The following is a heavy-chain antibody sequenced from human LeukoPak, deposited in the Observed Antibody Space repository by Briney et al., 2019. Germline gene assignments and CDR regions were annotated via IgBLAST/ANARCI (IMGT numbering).Heavy chain of an antibody. V-gene: IGHV1-2*04. D-gene: IGHD3-22*01. CDR2: INPNSGGT. J-gene: IGHJ4*02. Sequence: ASVKVSCKASGYTFTGYYMHWVRQAPGQGLEWMGWINPNSGGTNYAQKFQGWVTMTRDTSISTAYMELSRQRSDDTAVYYCAIDSSGYYYTLDYWGQGTLVTVSS. CDR1: GYTFTGYY. CDR3: AIDSSGYYYTLDY.